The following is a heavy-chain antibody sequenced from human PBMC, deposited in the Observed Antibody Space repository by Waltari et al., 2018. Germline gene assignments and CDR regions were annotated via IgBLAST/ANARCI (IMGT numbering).Heavy chain of an antibody. V-gene: IGHV3-49*03. CDR2: IRSKAYGGTT. J-gene: IGHJ4*02. CDR1: GFTFGDYA. CDR3: TRAIGAIVGATSFDY. D-gene: IGHD1-26*01. Sequence: EVQLVESGGGLVQPGRSLRLSCTASGFTFGDYAMSWFRQAPGKGLEWVGFIRSKAYGGTTEYAASVKGRFTISRDDSKSIAYLQMNSLKTEDTAVYYCTRAIGAIVGATSFDYWGQGTLVTVSS.